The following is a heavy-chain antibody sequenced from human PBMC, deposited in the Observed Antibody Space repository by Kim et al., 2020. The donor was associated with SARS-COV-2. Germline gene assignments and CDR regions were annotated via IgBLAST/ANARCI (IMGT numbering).Heavy chain of an antibody. CDR1: GFTFSSYA. V-gene: IGHV3-23*01. CDR3: AKYPTGYFSFDY. D-gene: IGHD3-9*01. J-gene: IGHJ4*02. CDR2: ISATGGSP. Sequence: GGSLRLSCSVSGFTFSSYAMSWVRQAPGKGLEWVSAISATGGSPYYADSVKGRFAISRDNSKNTLYLQMNSLRAEDTAIYYCAKYPTGYFSFDYWGQGTL.